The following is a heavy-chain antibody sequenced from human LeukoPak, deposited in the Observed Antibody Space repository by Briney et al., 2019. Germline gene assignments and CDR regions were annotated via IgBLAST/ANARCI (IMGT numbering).Heavy chain of an antibody. J-gene: IGHJ4*02. CDR3: ARFGYADQLAFDY. D-gene: IGHD2-2*01. V-gene: IGHV3-21*01. Sequence: GGSLRLSCVPYRLTPTSFTINWVRQAPGKGLEWVSSISSTSTYIHYADSVKGRFTISRDNAKNSLYLQMNSLRAEHTSVHYCARFGYADQLAFDYWGQGTLVTVSS. CDR1: RLTPTSFT. CDR2: ISSTSTYI.